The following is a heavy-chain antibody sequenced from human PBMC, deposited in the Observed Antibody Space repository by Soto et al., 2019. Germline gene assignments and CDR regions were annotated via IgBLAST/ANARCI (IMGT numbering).Heavy chain of an antibody. J-gene: IGHJ6*02. CDR2: IYYTGDT. V-gene: IGHV4-39*01. D-gene: IGHD2-2*01. CDR3: ARHKEVLVASLSYGLDV. CDR1: NDSISSSRYY. Sequence: PSETLSLTCSVSNDSISSSRYYWGWIRQPPGKGLEWIGSIYYTGDTYYNPSLESRVTISVDTSKNQFSLKLTSVTAADTSVYFCARHKEVLVASLSYGLDVWGQGTTVTVSS.